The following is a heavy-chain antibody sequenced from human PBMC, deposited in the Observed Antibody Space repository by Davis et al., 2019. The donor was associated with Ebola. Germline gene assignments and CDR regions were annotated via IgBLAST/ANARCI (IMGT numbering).Heavy chain of an antibody. D-gene: IGHD3-10*01. V-gene: IGHV3-33*01. CDR1: GFTFSSYG. CDR2: IWYDGSNK. J-gene: IGHJ4*02. Sequence: PGGSLRLSCAASGFTFSSYGMHWVRQAPGKGLEWVAVIWYDGSNKYYADSVKGRFTISRDNSKNTLYLQMNSLRAEDTAVYYCARGEYGSGSYSDNFDYWGQGTLVTVSS. CDR3: ARGEYGSGSYSDNFDY.